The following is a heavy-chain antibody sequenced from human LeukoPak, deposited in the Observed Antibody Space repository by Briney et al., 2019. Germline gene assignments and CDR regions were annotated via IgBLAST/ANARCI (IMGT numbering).Heavy chain of an antibody. J-gene: IGHJ3*02. CDR3: TTDESYDFWSGSPDAFDI. CDR2: IKSKTDGGTT. Sequence: PGGSLRLSCAASGFTFSNAWMSWVRQAPGKGLEWVGRIKSKTDGGTTDYAAPVKGRFTISRDDSKNTLYLQMNSLKTEDTAVYYCTTDESYDFWSGSPDAFDIWGQGTMVTVSS. CDR1: GFTFSNAW. V-gene: IGHV3-15*01. D-gene: IGHD3-3*01.